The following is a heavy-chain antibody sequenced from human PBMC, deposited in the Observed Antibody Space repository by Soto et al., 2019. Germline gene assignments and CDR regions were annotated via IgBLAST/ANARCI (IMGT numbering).Heavy chain of an antibody. J-gene: IGHJ6*03. CDR2: IKSKTDGGTT. Sequence: GGSLRLSCAASGFTFSNAWMSWVRQAPGKGLEWVGRIKSKTDGGTTDYAAPVKGRFTISRADSKNTLYLQMNSLKTDDTAVYYCTTADSSSWYYYYYYMDVWGKGTTVTVSS. V-gene: IGHV3-15*01. D-gene: IGHD6-13*01. CDR3: TTADSSSWYYYYYYMDV. CDR1: GFTFSNAW.